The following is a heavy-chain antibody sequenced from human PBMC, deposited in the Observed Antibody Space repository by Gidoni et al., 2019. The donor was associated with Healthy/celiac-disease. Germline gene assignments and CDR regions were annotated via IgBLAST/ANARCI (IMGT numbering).Heavy chain of an antibody. CDR3: AKDRNRDGYNPIFDY. J-gene: IGHJ4*02. D-gene: IGHD5-12*01. CDR1: AFPFSSYA. V-gene: IGHV3-23*01. CDR2: ISGSGGST. Sequence: EVQLLESGGGLVQPGGSLRLSFAASAFPFSSYAMSWVRQAPGKGLEWVSDISGSGGSTYYEDSVKGRFTISRDNSKNTLYLQMNSLRAEDTAVYYCAKDRNRDGYNPIFDYWGQGTLVTVSS.